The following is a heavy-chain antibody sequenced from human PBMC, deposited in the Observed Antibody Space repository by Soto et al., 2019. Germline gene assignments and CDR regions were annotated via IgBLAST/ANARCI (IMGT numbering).Heavy chain of an antibody. CDR2: IIPIFGTA. V-gene: IGHV1-69*13. CDR3: ARDRVVVTPHDAFDI. J-gene: IGHJ3*02. D-gene: IGHD3-22*01. CDR1: GGTFSSYA. Sequence: SVKVSCKASGGTFSSYAISWVRQAPGQGLEWMGGIIPIFGTANYAQKFQGRVTITADESTSTAYMELSSLRSEDTAVYYCARDRVVVTPHDAFDIWGQGTMVTVSS.